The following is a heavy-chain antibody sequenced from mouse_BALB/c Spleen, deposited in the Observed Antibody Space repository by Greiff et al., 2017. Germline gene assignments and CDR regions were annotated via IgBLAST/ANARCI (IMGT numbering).Heavy chain of an antibody. CDR3: ASIYYDYDGRSPFAY. V-gene: IGHV5-6*02. J-gene: IGHJ3*01. D-gene: IGHD2-4*01. CDR2: ISSGGSYT. CDR1: GFTFSSYG. Sequence: DVKLVESGGDLVKPGGSLKLSCAASGFTFSSYGMSWVRQTPDKRLEWVATISSGGSYTYYPDSVKGRFTISRDNAKNTLYLQMSSLKSEDTAMYYCASIYYDYDGRSPFAYWGQGTLVTVSA.